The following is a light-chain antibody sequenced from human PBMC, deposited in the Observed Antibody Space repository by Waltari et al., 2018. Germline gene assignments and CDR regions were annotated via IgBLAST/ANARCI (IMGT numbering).Light chain of an antibody. Sequence: EIVLTQSPDTLSLSPGDTATLSCRASQSVGSYLAWYQQKPGHPPRLLIHDASNRATGVPDRFRGSGSGTDFTLTISSLEAEDFAVYFCQQRSNWTPHTFGQGARLDIK. CDR3: QQRSNWTPHT. CDR1: QSVGSY. V-gene: IGKV3-11*01. CDR2: DAS. J-gene: IGKJ2*01.